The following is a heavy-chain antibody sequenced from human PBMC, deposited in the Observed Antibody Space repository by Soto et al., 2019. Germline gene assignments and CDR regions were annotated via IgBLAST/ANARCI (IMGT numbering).Heavy chain of an antibody. CDR1: GYTFTSYG. J-gene: IGHJ6*03. Sequence: ASVKVSCKASGYTFTSYGISWVRQAPGQGLEWMGWISAYNGNTNYAQKLQGRVTMTTDTSTSTAYMELRSLRSDDTAVYYCARSPLLSVVVPAAIYYYMDVWGKGTTVTVSS. CDR3: ARSPLLSVVVPAAIYYYMDV. D-gene: IGHD2-2*01. CDR2: ISAYNGNT. V-gene: IGHV1-18*01.